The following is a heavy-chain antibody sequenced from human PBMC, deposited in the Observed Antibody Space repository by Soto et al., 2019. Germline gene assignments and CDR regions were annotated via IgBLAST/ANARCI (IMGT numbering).Heavy chain of an antibody. CDR1: GVSISSSSYY. CDR2: IYYSGST. CDR3: ARLSSSWGIYFDY. J-gene: IGHJ4*02. V-gene: IGHV4-39*01. D-gene: IGHD6-13*01. Sequence: SSETLSLTCTVSGVSISSSSYYWGWIRQPPGKGLEWIGSIYYSGSTYYNPSLKSRVTISVDTSKNQFSLKLSSVTAADTAVYYCARLSSSWGIYFDYWGQGTLVTVSS.